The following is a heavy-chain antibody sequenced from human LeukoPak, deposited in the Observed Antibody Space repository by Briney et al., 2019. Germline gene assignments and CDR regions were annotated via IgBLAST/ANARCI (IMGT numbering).Heavy chain of an antibody. CDR3: ARQGGGKFDP. CDR1: GYSFNSYW. CDR2: IYPGDSDT. V-gene: IGHV5-51*01. Sequence: GESLMISCNCSGYSFNSYWIGWVRQMPGKGLERMGIIYPGDSDTRYSPSFQGQVTISADKSISTAYLQWSSLKAWDTAMYYCARQGGGKFDPWGEGTLVTVSS. D-gene: IGHD3-16*01. J-gene: IGHJ5*02.